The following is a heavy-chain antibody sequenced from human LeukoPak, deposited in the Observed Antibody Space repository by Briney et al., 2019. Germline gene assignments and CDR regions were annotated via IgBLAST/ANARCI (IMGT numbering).Heavy chain of an antibody. Sequence: HPGGSLRLYCAASGFTFSSYGMHWVRQAPGKGLEWVAVISYDGSNKYYADSVKGRFTISRDNSKNTLYLQMNSLRAEDTAVYYCAKEYSSWLLTPGIDYWGQGTLVTVSS. V-gene: IGHV3-30*18. CDR2: ISYDGSNK. CDR3: AKEYSSWLLTPGIDY. J-gene: IGHJ4*02. CDR1: GFTFSSYG. D-gene: IGHD3-9*01.